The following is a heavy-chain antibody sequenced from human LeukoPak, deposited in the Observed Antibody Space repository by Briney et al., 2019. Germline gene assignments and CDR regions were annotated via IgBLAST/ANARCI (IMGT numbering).Heavy chain of an antibody. CDR2: ISTSGIT. V-gene: IGHV4-4*07. D-gene: IGHD4-17*01. CDR1: GVSFITHD. CDR3: ARTRHIYGDYVFAFEI. J-gene: IGHJ3*02. Sequence: SETLSLTCTVSGVSFITHDYNWVRQPAGKGLEFLGGISTSGITKYNPSLKSRVTMSLDTSKTNFSLKLSSVPAANTAVYYCARTRHIYGDYVFAFEIWGQGAMVTVSS.